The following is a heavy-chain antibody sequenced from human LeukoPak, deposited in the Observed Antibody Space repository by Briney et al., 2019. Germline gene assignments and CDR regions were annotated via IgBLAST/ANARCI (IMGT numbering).Heavy chain of an antibody. CDR2: IFHSGST. Sequence: PSETLSLTCNVSGFSLTIGYFWGWIRQPPGKGLEWIGSIFHSGSTYYNPSLKSRVTISVDTSKNQFSLKLSPVTAADTAVYYCARVIYRVRGVIINYYYYYMDVWGKGTTVTISS. D-gene: IGHD3-10*01. V-gene: IGHV4-38-2*02. CDR3: ARVIYRVRGVIINYYYYYMDV. CDR1: GFSLTIGYF. J-gene: IGHJ6*03.